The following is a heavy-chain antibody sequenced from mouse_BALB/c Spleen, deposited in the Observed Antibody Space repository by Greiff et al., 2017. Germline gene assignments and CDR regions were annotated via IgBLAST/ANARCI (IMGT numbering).Heavy chain of an antibody. CDR1: GYSFTGYY. D-gene: IGHD2-4*01. CDR3: ARGDYDGFRYAMDY. Sequence: EVQLQQSGPELVKPGASVKISCKASGYSFTGYYMHWVKQSHVKSLEWIGRINPYNGATSYNQNFKDKASLTVDKSSSTAYMELHSLTSEDSAVYYCARGDYDGFRYAMDYWGQGTSVTVSS. CDR2: INPYNGAT. V-gene: IGHV1-26*01. J-gene: IGHJ4*01.